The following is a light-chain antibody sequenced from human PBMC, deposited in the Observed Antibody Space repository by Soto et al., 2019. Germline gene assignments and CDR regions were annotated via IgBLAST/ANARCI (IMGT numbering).Light chain of an antibody. J-gene: IGKJ4*01. CDR1: QSVSSY. CDR2: DAS. Sequence: EIVLTQSPATLSLSPGERATLSCRASQSVSSYLAWFQQKPGQAPRLLIYDASTRATGILARFSGSGSGTDFILTISSLEPEDFAVYYCQQLSNWPRTFGGGTKVEIK. V-gene: IGKV3-11*01. CDR3: QQLSNWPRT.